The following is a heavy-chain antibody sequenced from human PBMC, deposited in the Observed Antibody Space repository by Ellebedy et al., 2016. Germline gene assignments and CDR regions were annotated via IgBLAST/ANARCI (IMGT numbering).Heavy chain of an antibody. Sequence: GGSLRLXXAASGFTFSSYAMHWVRQAPGKGLEWVAVISYDGSNKYYADSVKGRFTISRDNSKNTLYLQMNSLRAEDTAVYYCARGGRGDPIDYWGQGTLVTVSS. D-gene: IGHD4-17*01. J-gene: IGHJ4*02. V-gene: IGHV3-30-3*01. CDR1: GFTFSSYA. CDR2: ISYDGSNK. CDR3: ARGGRGDPIDY.